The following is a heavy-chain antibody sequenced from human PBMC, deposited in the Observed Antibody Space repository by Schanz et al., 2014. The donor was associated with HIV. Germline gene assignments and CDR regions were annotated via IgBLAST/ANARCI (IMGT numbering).Heavy chain of an antibody. D-gene: IGHD6-13*01. CDR1: VSRFSFSDFA. CDR2: ISGGGGKT. CDR3: AKDAYSSTWYLGENWFDP. Sequence: EVQLLESGGGLVQPGGSLRLSCAVSVSRFSFSDFAMSWVRQAPGKGLEWVSIISGGGGKTYYADSVKGRFTISRDSSKNTVYLQMNGLRAEDTAVYYCAKDAYSSTWYLGENWFDPWGQGTLVTVSS. J-gene: IGHJ5*02. V-gene: IGHV3-23*01.